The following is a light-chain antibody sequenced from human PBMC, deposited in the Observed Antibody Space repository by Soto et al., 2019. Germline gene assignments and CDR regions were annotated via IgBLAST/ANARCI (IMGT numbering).Light chain of an antibody. Sequence: EIVLTQSPGTLSVSPGERATLSCRASQSVSSSYLAWYQQKPGQAPRLLIHGASNRATGVPDRFSGSGSGTDFTLTIGRLEPEDFAVYYCQQYLVTPWTFGQGTKVEIK. CDR2: GAS. CDR3: QQYLVTPWT. V-gene: IGKV3-20*01. CDR1: QSVSSSY. J-gene: IGKJ1*01.